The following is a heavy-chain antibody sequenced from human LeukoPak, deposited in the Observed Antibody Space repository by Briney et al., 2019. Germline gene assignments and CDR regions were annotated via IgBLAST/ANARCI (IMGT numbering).Heavy chain of an antibody. J-gene: IGHJ4*02. CDR1: GFTFSSYA. Sequence: GGSLRLSCAASGFTFSSYAMHWVRQAPGKGLEWVAVISYDGSNKYYADSVKGRFTISRDNSKNTLYLQMNSLRAEDTAVYYCASQAPDGSGSYHPIDYWGQGTLVTVSS. CDR2: ISYDGSNK. D-gene: IGHD3-10*01. CDR3: ASQAPDGSGSYHPIDY. V-gene: IGHV3-30*04.